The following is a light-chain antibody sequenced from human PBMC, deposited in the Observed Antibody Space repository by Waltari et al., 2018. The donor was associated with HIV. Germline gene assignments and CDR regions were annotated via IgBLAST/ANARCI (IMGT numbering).Light chain of an antibody. Sequence: QSALSQPASVSGSPGQSITISCSGTSNDIGISNLVSWYQHHPGKAPKLIIFDVDKRPSGISYRFSGSKSGYTASLTISGLWTEDEADYFCCSKSTIYFGVLFGGGTTLTVL. V-gene: IGLV2-23*02. J-gene: IGLJ2*01. CDR1: SNDIGISNL. CDR3: CSKSTIYFGVL. CDR2: DVD.